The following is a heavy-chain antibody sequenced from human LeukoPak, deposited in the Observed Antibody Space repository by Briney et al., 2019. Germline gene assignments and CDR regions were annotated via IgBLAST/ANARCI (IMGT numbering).Heavy chain of an antibody. V-gene: IGHV4-59*01. CDR1: GGSFSSYY. CDR2: IYHSGST. Sequence: PSETLSLTCTVSGGSFSSYYWNWIRQPPEKGLEWIGYIYHSGSTNYNPSLESRVTISVDTSKNQFSLKLSSVTAADTAVYYCARTGWETYYFDSWGQGTLVTVSS. CDR3: ARTGWETYYFDS. D-gene: IGHD1-26*01. J-gene: IGHJ4*02.